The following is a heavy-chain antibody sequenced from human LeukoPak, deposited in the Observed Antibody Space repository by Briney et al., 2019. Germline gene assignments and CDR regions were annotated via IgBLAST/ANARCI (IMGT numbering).Heavy chain of an antibody. CDR3: ATVVVPAAISSYYFDY. Sequence: PGGSLRLSCAASGFTFSSYVMSWVRQAPGKGLEWVSAITAGVISTYYADSVKGRFSISRDNSKNTVYLQMNSLRAEDTAVYYCATVVVPAAISSYYFDYWGQGTLVTVSS. CDR2: ITAGVIST. D-gene: IGHD2-2*01. V-gene: IGHV3-23*01. CDR1: GFTFSSYV. J-gene: IGHJ4*02.